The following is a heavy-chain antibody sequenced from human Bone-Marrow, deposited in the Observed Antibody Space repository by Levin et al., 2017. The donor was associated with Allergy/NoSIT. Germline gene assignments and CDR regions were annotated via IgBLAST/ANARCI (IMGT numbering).Heavy chain of an antibody. CDR3: AHRDVIALGGSFAF. CDR2: IYWDDDK. V-gene: IGHV2-5*02. CDR1: SLTSSGVG. J-gene: IGHJ4*02. Sequence: SLTSSGVGVGWLRQPPGKPLEWLALIYWDDDKRYSPSLNSRLSITKDTSKNQVVLTMTNMDPVDTATYYCAHRDVIALGGSFAFWGQGTLVTVSS. D-gene: IGHD2-8*02.